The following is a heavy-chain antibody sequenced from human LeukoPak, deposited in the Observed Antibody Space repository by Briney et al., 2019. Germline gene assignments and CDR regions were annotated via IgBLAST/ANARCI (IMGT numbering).Heavy chain of an antibody. CDR3: TRDGGGAAAGDPWYYYYGMDV. Sequence: SVKVSCKASGGTFSSYAISWVRQAPGQGLEWMGRIIPILGIANYAQKFQGRVTITADKSTSTAYMELSSLRSEDTAVYYCTRDGGGAAAGDPWYYYYGMDVWGQGTTVTVSS. V-gene: IGHV1-69*04. J-gene: IGHJ6*02. CDR1: GGTFSSYA. CDR2: IIPILGIA. D-gene: IGHD6-13*01.